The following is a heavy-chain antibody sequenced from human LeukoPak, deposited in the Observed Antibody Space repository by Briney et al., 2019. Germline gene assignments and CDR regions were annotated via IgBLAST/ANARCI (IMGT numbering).Heavy chain of an antibody. CDR3: ARPIVPAANDAFDI. V-gene: IGHV4-59*08. Sequence: SETLSLTCTVSGGSISSYYWSWIRQPPGKGLEWIGYIYYSGSTSYNPSLKSRVTISVDTSKNQFSLKLSSVTAADTAVYYCARPIVPAANDAFDIWGQGTMVTVSS. J-gene: IGHJ3*02. CDR1: GGSISSYY. D-gene: IGHD2-2*01. CDR2: IYYSGST.